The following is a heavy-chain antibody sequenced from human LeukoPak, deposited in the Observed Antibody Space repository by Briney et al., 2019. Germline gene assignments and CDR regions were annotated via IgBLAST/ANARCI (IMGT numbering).Heavy chain of an antibody. CDR3: AREGPLYCDFWSGINWFDP. V-gene: IGHV3-48*04. CDR1: GFTFSSYS. J-gene: IGHJ5*02. D-gene: IGHD3-3*01. CDR2: ISSSSSTI. Sequence: GGSLRLSCAASGFTFSSYSMNWVRQAPGKGLGWVSYISSSSSTIYYADSVKGRFTISRDNAKNSLYLQMNSLRAEDTAVYYCAREGPLYCDFWSGINWFDPWRQGTLVTVSS.